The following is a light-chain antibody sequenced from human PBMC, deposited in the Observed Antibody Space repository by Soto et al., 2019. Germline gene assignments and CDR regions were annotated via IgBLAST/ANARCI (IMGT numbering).Light chain of an antibody. J-gene: IGLJ3*02. CDR1: SGHSSYI. Sequence: QSVLTQSSSASASLGSSVKLTCTLSSGHSSYIVAWHQQQPGKAPRFLMKLEGSGSYNKGSGVPDRFSGSSSGADRYLTVSNVQSEDEADSYCETWDSNTRVFGGGTKLTVL. V-gene: IGLV4-60*03. CDR2: LEGSGSY. CDR3: ETWDSNTRV.